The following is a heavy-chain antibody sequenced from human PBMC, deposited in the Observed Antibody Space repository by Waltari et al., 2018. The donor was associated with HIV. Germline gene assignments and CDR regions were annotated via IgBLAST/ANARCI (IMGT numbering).Heavy chain of an antibody. CDR2: IYHSGST. J-gene: IGHJ4*02. CDR1: GDSTSSGSY. D-gene: IGHD3-16*02. Sequence: QVQLQESGPGRVHPSAPLSLTCTVSGDSTSSGSYWGWIRPPPGKGLEWIGSIYHSGSTYYNPSLKSRVTISVDTSKNQFSLKLSSVTAADTAVYYCASAFIEYFDYWGQGTLVTVSS. V-gene: IGHV4-38-2*02. CDR3: ASAFIEYFDY.